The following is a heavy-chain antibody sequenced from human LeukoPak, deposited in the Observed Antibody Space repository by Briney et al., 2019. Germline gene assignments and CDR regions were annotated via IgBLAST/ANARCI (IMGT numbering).Heavy chain of an antibody. CDR3: ARRGIVVRGFLIGLHKQAYYFDY. CDR1: GFTLSNYD. V-gene: IGHV3-23*01. J-gene: IGHJ4*02. D-gene: IGHD3-10*01. Sequence: PGGSLTLSCAASGFTLSNYDMIWVRQAPARGLEWVSGIRESGGGTYYTDSVKGRFTVSRDNSKNTVYLQMNSLRGEDTAVYYCARRGIVVRGFLIGLHKQAYYFDYWGQGALVTVSS. CDR2: IRESGGGT.